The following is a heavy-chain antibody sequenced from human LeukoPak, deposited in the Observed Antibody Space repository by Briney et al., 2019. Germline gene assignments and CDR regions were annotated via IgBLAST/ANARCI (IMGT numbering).Heavy chain of an antibody. Sequence: GGSLRLSCVVSGFTFSSYAMSWVRQAPGKGLEWVSGISWNSGSIGYADSVEGRFTISRDNAKNSLYLQVNSLRAEDTALYYCAKGLYGLYYFDYWGQGTLVTVSS. CDR1: GFTFSSYA. J-gene: IGHJ4*02. V-gene: IGHV3-9*01. CDR3: AKGLYGLYYFDY. D-gene: IGHD2-8*01. CDR2: ISWNSGSI.